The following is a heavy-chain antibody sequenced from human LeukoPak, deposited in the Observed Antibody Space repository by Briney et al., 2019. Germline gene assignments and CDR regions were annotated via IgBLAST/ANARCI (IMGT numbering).Heavy chain of an antibody. D-gene: IGHD2-2*02. CDR3: ARGCLSTSCYKRWFDP. J-gene: IGHJ5*02. V-gene: IGHV1-2*02. CDR2: INPNSGGT. CDR1: GYTFTGSY. Sequence: ASVKVSCKASGYTFTGSYMHWVRQAPGQGLEWMGWINPNSGGTNYAQKFQGRVTMTGDTSISTAYMELSRLRSDDTAVYYCARGCLSTSCYKRWFDPWGQGTLVTVSS.